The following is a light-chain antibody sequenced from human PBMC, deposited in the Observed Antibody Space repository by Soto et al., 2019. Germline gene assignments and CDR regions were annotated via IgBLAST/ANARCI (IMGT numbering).Light chain of an antibody. Sequence: EIVMTQSPATLSVSPGERVTLSCRASESVSSNLAWYQQKPGQAPRLLMYGASTRATGITDRFSGSGSGTELTLTISSQQSEDFAVYYCQQYDDWPPWTFGQGTKVEIK. CDR3: QQYDDWPPWT. J-gene: IGKJ1*01. CDR2: GAS. V-gene: IGKV3-15*01. CDR1: ESVSSN.